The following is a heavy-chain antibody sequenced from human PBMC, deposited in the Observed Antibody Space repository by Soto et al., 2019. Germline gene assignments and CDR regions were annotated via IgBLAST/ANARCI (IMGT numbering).Heavy chain of an antibody. J-gene: IGHJ4*02. CDR1: GGSVTVGNYY. CDR3: ARGLSSGYYEFDC. V-gene: IGHV4-31*03. Sequence: PSETLSLTCTVSGGSVTVGNYYWSWIRQQPGKGLEWIGYIYYLGSSYYNPSLKSRVSISVETSKNQFSLKLNSVTAADTAVYYCARGLSSGYYEFDCWGQGTLVTVSS. CDR2: IYYLGSS. D-gene: IGHD3-22*01.